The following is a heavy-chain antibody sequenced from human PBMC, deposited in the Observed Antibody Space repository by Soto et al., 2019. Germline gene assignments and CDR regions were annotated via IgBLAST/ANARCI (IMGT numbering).Heavy chain of an antibody. V-gene: IGHV4-34*01. CDR2: INHSGST. CDR3: AREPRIYTAMAKFDY. J-gene: IGHJ4*02. D-gene: IGHD5-18*01. CDR1: GGSFSGYY. Sequence: SETLSLTCAVYGGSFSGYYRSWIRQPPGKGLEWIGEINHSGSTNYNPSLKSRVTISVDTSKNQFSLKLSSVTAADTAVYYCAREPRIYTAMAKFDYWGQGTLVTVSS.